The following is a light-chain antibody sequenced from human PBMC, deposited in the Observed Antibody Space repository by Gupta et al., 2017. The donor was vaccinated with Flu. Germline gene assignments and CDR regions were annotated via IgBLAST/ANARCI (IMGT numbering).Light chain of an antibody. CDR2: AAS. J-gene: IGKJ1*01. Sequence: SSLSASVGDRVTITCRASQGIRNDLGWYQQKTGKAPKRLIYAASTLQSDVPSRFSGSGSGTEFTLTITGLQPEDFATYYCLHNSSYLPWTFGQGTKVEIK. CDR3: LHNSSYLPWT. V-gene: IGKV1-17*01. CDR1: QGIRND.